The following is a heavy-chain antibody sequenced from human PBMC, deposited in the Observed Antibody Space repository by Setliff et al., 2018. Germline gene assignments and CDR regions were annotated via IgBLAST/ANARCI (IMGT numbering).Heavy chain of an antibody. J-gene: IGHJ3*02. D-gene: IGHD6-19*01. CDR2: IGAYNGNT. Sequence: ASVKVSCKASGYTFTNYGVTWVRQAPGQGLEWMGWIGAYNGNTYNAQKFQGRVTMTEDTSTDTAYMELSSLRSEDTAVYYCATSGRAGDVAFDIWGQGTMVTVSS. CDR3: ATSGRAGDVAFDI. CDR1: GYTFTNYG. V-gene: IGHV1-18*01.